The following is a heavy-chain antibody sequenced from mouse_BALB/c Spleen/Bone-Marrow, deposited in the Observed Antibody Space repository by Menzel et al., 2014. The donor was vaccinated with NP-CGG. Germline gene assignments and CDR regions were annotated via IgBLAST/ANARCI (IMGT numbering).Heavy chain of an antibody. CDR2: IDPANGNT. CDR1: GFNIKDTY. Sequence: EVQLQQSGAELVKPGASVKLSCTASGFNIKDTYMHWVKQRPEQGLEWIGRIDPANGNTKYDPKFQGKATITADTSSNTAYLQLSSLASEDAAVYYCTRWEYYAMDYWGQGTSVTVSS. J-gene: IGHJ4*01. V-gene: IGHV14-3*02. D-gene: IGHD4-1*01. CDR3: TRWEYYAMDY.